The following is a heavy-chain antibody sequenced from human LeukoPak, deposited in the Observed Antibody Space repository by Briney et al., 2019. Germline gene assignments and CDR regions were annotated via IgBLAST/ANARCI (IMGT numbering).Heavy chain of an antibody. CDR3: AARSGYYYGMDV. D-gene: IGHD3-3*01. CDR1: GFTFSNSA. CDR2: IVVGSGNT. Sequence: SVKVSCKASGFTFSNSAVQWVRQARGQRPEWIGWIVVGSGNTNYAQKFQERVTITRDMSTSTAYMELSSLRSEDTAVYYCAARSGYYYGMDVWGQGTTVAVSS. J-gene: IGHJ6*02. V-gene: IGHV1-58*01.